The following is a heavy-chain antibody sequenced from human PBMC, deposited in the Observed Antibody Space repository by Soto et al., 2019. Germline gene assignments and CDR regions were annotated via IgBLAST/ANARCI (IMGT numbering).Heavy chain of an antibody. CDR3: VRDLSGAYACDY. D-gene: IGHD3-10*01. CDR1: GFTFTTYN. CDR2: ISKSSKA. V-gene: IGHV3-30-3*01. Sequence: GGSLRLSCAASGFTFTTYNIHWVRQAPGKGLEWVAMISKSSKAYYADSVKGRFTVSRDNSQNTLSLEMNNVSSDDSAVYFCVRDLSGAYACDYWGHGTLVTVSS. J-gene: IGHJ4*01.